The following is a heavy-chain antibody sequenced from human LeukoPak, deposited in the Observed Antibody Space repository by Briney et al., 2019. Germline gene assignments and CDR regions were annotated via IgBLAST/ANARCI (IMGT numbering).Heavy chain of an antibody. D-gene: IGHD3-10*01. J-gene: IGHJ4*02. CDR3: ARDIRWSGELYSFDY. V-gene: IGHV3-30-3*01. CDR1: GFTFSSYS. Sequence: GGSLRLSCAASGFTFSSYSMHWVRQAPGKGLEWVAVISYDGSNKYYADSVKGRFTISRDNSKNTLYLQMNSLRAEDTAVYYCARDIRWSGELYSFDYWGQGTLVTVSS. CDR2: ISYDGSNK.